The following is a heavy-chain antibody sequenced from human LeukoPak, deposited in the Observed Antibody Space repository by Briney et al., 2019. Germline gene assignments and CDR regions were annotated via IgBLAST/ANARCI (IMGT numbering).Heavy chain of an antibody. CDR3: ARGRCSNLVNYYYMDV. CDR2: ISSSSSTM. CDR1: GFTISSYN. J-gene: IGHJ6*03. D-gene: IGHD6-13*01. Sequence: GGSLRLSCAASGFTISSYNMNWVRQAPGKGLEWVSYISSSSSTMYYADSVKGRFTISRDNAKNSLYLQMNSLRPEDTGVYYCARGRCSNLVNYYYMDVWGKGTTVTVSS. V-gene: IGHV3-48*01.